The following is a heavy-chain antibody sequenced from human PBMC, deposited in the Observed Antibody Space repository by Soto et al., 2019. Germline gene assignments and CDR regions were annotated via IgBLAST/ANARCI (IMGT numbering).Heavy chain of an antibody. J-gene: IGHJ4*02. CDR2: INPSGGST. D-gene: IGHD3-16*01. Sequence: ASVKVSCKASGYTFTSYYMHWVRQAPGQGLEWMGIINPSGGSTSYAQKFKGRVTMTRDTSTSTVYMELSSLRSEDTPVYYCARVSDIRFRGERFDYWGQGTLVTVSS. V-gene: IGHV1-46*01. CDR1: GYTFTSYY. CDR3: ARVSDIRFRGERFDY.